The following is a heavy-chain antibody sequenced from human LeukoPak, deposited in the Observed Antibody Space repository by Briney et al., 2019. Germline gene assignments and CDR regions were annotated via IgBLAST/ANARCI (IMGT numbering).Heavy chain of an antibody. D-gene: IGHD6-13*01. J-gene: IGHJ4*02. CDR2: IKQDGSEK. CDR3: ARALAAAAHTSFDS. V-gene: IGHV3-7*01. Sequence: PGGSLRLSCAASGFTFSSYWMSWVRQAPGKGLEWVANIKQDGSEKYYVDSAKGRFTISRDNAKNSLYLQMNSLRAEDTAVYYCARALAAAAHTSFDSWGQGTLVTVSS. CDR1: GFTFSSYW.